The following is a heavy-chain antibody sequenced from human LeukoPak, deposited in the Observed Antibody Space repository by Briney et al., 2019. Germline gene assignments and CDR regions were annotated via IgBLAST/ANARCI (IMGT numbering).Heavy chain of an antibody. Sequence: GGSLRLSCAASGFSFRSYGMHWIHQAPGKGLEWVAFIRSDGIDKYYAEFEKGRFTISRDNYKNTVDLQMNSLRVEDTAVYYCAKEGAGDRGKGYGFDIWGQGTKVTVSS. CDR1: GFSFRSYG. D-gene: IGHD3-10*01. J-gene: IGHJ3*02. V-gene: IGHV3-30*02. CDR2: IRSDGIDK. CDR3: AKEGAGDRGKGYGFDI.